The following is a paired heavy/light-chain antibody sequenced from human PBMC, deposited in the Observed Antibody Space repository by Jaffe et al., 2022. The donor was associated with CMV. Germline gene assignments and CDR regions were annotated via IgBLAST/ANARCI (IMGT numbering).Heavy chain of an antibody. D-gene: IGHD1-26*01. J-gene: IGHJ5*02. Sequence: QVQLVQSGTEVKKPGASVKVSCKASGYTFSDYHLNWVRQAPGQGLEWMGWINPDSGATNSPQKFQGRIILTTDTSISTAYMEVTGLTSDDTAVYYCTRDFADPVTPGIDEKMHFNWFDPWGQGTLVIVSS. V-gene: IGHV1-2*02. CDR1: GYTFSDYH. CDR2: INPDSGAT. CDR3: TRDFADPVTPGIDEKMHFNWFDP.
Light chain of an antibody. V-gene: IGLV1-44*01. J-gene: IGLJ3*02. CDR1: TSNIGSNV. CDR3: ASWDDILTGPV. Sequence: QAVLTQPPSASETPGQRVTISCSGSTSNIGSNVANWYQQLPGMAPKLLIFSDSQRSSGVPDRFSGSRSGTSASLAISGLQSEDEADYFCASWDDILTGPVFGGGTKVTVL. CDR2: SDS.